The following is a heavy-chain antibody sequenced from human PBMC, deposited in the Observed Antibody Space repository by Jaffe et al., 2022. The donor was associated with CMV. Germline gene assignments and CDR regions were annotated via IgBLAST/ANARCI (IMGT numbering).Heavy chain of an antibody. V-gene: IGHV3-49*04. CDR3: TRDVNTVTTGSVEFDY. CDR1: GFTFGDYA. Sequence: EVQLVESGGGLVQPGRSLRLSCTASGFTFGDYAMSWVRQAPGKGLEWVGFIRSKAYGGTTEYAASVKGRFTISRDDSKSIAYLQMNSLKTEDTAVYYCTRDVNTVTTGSVEFDYWGQGTLVTVSS. CDR2: IRSKAYGGTT. J-gene: IGHJ4*02. D-gene: IGHD4-17*01.